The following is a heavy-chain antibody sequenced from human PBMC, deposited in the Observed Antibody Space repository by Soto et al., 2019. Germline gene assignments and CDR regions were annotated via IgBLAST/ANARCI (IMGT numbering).Heavy chain of an antibody. CDR3: ARSQYTGYERPTFVSSFEY. J-gene: IGHJ4*02. Sequence: QVQLQESGPGLVKSSETLSLTCTVSGGSISRYYWNWIRQPPGKGLEWLGYIYYSGSTNYNPSLGRRVNISVETSKNPFSPRLNSVTAADTAVYYCARSQYTGYERPTFVSSFEYWGLGTLVTVSS. V-gene: IGHV4-59*01. CDR1: GGSISRYY. D-gene: IGHD1-20*01. CDR2: IYYSGST.